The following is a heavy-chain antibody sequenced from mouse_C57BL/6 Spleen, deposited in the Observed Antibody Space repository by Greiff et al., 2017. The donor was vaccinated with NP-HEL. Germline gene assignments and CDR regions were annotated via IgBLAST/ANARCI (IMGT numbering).Heavy chain of an antibody. D-gene: IGHD2-4*01. CDR3: ASYDYDGAMDY. V-gene: IGHV5-9*01. J-gene: IGHJ4*01. Sequence: DVMLVESGGGLVKPGGSLKLSCAASGFTFSSYTMSWVRQTPEKRLEWVATISGGGGNTYYPDSVKGRFTISRDNAKNTLYLQMSSLRSEDTALYYCASYDYDGAMDYWGQGTSVTVSS. CDR1: GFTFSSYT. CDR2: ISGGGGNT.